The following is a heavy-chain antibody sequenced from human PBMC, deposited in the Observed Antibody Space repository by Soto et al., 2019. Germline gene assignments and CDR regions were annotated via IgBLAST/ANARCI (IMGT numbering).Heavy chain of an antibody. Sequence: PSETLCLTRAVYGGYFIDYYCSWIRQPPGKGLEWIGEINHSGSTNYNPSLKSRVTISVDTSKNQFSLKLSSVTAADTAVYYCARRPVYPTNFDYWGQGTLVTVSS. CDR2: INHSGST. V-gene: IGHV4-34*01. D-gene: IGHD1-1*01. CDR1: GGYFIDYY. J-gene: IGHJ4*02. CDR3: ARRPVYPTNFDY.